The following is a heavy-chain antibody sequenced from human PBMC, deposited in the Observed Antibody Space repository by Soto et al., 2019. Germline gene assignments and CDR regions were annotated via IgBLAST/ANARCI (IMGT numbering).Heavy chain of an antibody. V-gene: IGHV1-69*12. D-gene: IGHD2-15*01. CDR1: GGTFSSYA. CDR3: ARAPAICGSCWEYYFDY. J-gene: IGHJ4*02. Sequence: QVQLVQSGAEVKKPGSSVKVSCKSSGGTFSSYAISWVRQAPGQGLEWMGGIIPILGTANYAQKFQGRVTITADESTSTAYMELSSLRSEDTAVYYCARAPAICGSCWEYYFDYWGQGTLVTVSS. CDR2: IIPILGTA.